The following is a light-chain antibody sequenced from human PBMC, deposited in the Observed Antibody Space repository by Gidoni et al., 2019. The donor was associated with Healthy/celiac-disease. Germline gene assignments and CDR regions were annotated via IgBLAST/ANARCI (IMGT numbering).Light chain of an antibody. V-gene: IGKV3-15*01. CDR1: QSVSSN. CDR3: QQYNNWRWT. J-gene: IGKJ1*01. CDR2: GAS. Sequence: EIVMTQSPATLSVSPGERATLSCRASQSVSSNLAWYQQKLGQAPRLLIYGASTRATGIPARFSGSGSGTEFTLTISSLQSEDFAVYYCQQYNNWRWTFGQGTKVEIK.